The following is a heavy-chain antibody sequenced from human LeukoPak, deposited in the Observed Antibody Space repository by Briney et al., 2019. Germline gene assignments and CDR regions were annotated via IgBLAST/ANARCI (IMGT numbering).Heavy chain of an antibody. J-gene: IGHJ4*02. Sequence: GGSLRLSCAASGFTFSSYAMSWVSQAPGKGLEWVSAISGSGGSTYYADSVKGRFTISRDNSKNTLYLQMNSLRAEDTAVYYCAASSGYGQKDYWGQGTLVTVSS. CDR3: AASSGYGQKDY. V-gene: IGHV3-23*01. CDR2: ISGSGGST. D-gene: IGHD3-22*01. CDR1: GFTFSSYA.